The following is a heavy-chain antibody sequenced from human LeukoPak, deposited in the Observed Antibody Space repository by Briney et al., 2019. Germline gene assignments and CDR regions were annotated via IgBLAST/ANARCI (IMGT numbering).Heavy chain of an antibody. V-gene: IGHV4-34*01. CDR1: GGSFSGYY. Sequence: SETPSLTCAVYGGSFSGYYWSWIRQPPGKGLEWIGEINHSGSTNYNPSLKSRVTISVDTSKNQFSLKLSSVTAADTAVYYCARGSVLRFLEWLFDYWGQGTLVTVSS. J-gene: IGHJ4*02. D-gene: IGHD3-3*01. CDR2: INHSGST. CDR3: ARGSVLRFLEWLFDY.